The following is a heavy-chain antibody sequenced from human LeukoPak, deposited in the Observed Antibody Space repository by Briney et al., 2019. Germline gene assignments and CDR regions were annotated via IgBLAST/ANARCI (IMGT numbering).Heavy chain of an antibody. J-gene: IGHJ4*02. CDR1: GFTFGKYW. V-gene: IGHV3-7*03. CDR2: IKLDGSEK. Sequence: GGSPRLSCVASGFTFGKYWMSWVRQAPGKGLEWVANIKLDGSEKNYVDSVKGRFTISRDNTKNSLYLQMNSLRVEDTAVFYCARDQYDTWSRRGNFDSWGQGTLVIVSS. D-gene: IGHD3-3*01. CDR3: ARDQYDTWSRRGNFDS.